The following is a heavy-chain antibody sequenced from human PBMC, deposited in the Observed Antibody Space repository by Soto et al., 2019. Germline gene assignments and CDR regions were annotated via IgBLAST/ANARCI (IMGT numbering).Heavy chain of an antibody. Sequence: QVQLVQSGAEVKQPGASVKVSCRTSGYTFTNYDVSWVRQATGQRLEWMGWMNPDSANTGYAQKFQGRVTLTRDTSRNTADMELNSLTSEDTAIYYCARAIRDQLLSDYWGQGSLVIVSS. CDR1: GYTFTNYD. CDR3: ARAIRDQLLSDY. CDR2: MNPDSANT. D-gene: IGHD2-2*01. J-gene: IGHJ4*02. V-gene: IGHV1-8*01.